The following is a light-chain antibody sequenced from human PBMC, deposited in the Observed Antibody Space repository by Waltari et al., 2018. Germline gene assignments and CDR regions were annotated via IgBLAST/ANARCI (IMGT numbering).Light chain of an antibody. Sequence: DIQMTQSPSSLSASVGDRVTITCLASQSISSYLNWYQQKPGKAPKLLIYGASSLKSGVPSRFSGSGSGTDFTLTISSLQPEDFATYYCQQSYSTPFTFGPGTKVDIK. CDR3: QQSYSTPFT. CDR1: QSISSY. V-gene: IGKV1-39*01. J-gene: IGKJ3*01. CDR2: GAS.